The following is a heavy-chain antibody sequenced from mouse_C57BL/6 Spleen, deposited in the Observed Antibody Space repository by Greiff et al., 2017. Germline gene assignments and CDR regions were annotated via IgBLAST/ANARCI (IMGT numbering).Heavy chain of an antibody. Sequence: VQLQQSGPELVKPGASVKISCKASGYAFSSSWMNWVKQRPGKGLEWIGRIYPGDGDTNYNGKFKGKATLTADKSSSTAYMQLSSLTSEDSAVYFCARFTAVVDPFACWGQGTLVTVSA. CDR2: IYPGDGDT. CDR3: ARFTAVVDPFAC. V-gene: IGHV1-82*01. D-gene: IGHD1-1*01. CDR1: GYAFSSSW. J-gene: IGHJ3*01.